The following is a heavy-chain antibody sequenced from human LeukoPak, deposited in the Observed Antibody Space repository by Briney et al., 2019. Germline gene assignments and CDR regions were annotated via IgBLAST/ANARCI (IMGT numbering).Heavy chain of an antibody. Sequence: PGGSLRLSCAASGFTFSRDGVHWVRQAPGKGLGWVAFISDSGGDKLYAESVKGRLTISRDKSKNTVNLQMSSLRVEDTALYYCARDGGSESYAFDYWGQGTQVTVSS. CDR3: ARDGGSESYAFDY. J-gene: IGHJ4*02. CDR2: ISDSGGDK. D-gene: IGHD3-10*01. CDR1: GFTFSRDG. V-gene: IGHV3-30*02.